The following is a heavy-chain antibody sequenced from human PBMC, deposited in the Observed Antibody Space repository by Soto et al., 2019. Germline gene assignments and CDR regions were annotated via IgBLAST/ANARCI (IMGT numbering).Heavy chain of an antibody. J-gene: IGHJ5*01. D-gene: IGHD4-17*01. CDR2: FDPEDGET. Sequence: SVKGYFNVSGYTLTEVSMHWVRQAPGKVLDCVGGFDPEDGETIYAQNFQGRVTMTEDTSTDPAYMELSSLRSEDTAVYYCATKGRIYGDYASVWFEPWGQGTLVTVSS. CDR3: ATKGRIYGDYASVWFEP. CDR1: GYTLTEVS. V-gene: IGHV1-24*01.